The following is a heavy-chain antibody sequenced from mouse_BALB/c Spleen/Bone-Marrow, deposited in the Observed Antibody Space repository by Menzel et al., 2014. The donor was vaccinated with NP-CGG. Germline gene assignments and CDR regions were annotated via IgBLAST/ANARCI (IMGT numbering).Heavy chain of an antibody. Sequence: VQLKESGPELVKPGASVKISCKPSGYTFTEYTMHWVKQSHGKSLEWIGGINPNNGGTSYNQKFKGKATFTVDKSSSTAYMELRSLTSEDSAVYYCARKEYGYDRYFDVWGAGTTVTVSS. CDR2: INPNNGGT. CDR1: GYTFTEYT. CDR3: ARKEYGYDRYFDV. V-gene: IGHV1-18*01. J-gene: IGHJ1*01. D-gene: IGHD2-2*01.